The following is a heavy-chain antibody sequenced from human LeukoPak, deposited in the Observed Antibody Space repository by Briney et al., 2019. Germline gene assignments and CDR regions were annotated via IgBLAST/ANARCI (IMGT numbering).Heavy chain of an antibody. CDR3: ASWGSYRPNWFDP. V-gene: IGHV3-74*01. J-gene: IGHJ5*02. Sequence: GGSLRLSCAASGLTFSSYWMHWVRQAPGKGLVWVSRINSDGSSTSYADSVKGRFTIPRDNAKNTLYLQMNSLRAEDTAVYYCASWGSYRPNWFDPWGQGTLVTVSS. CDR2: INSDGSST. CDR1: GLTFSSYW. D-gene: IGHD3-16*02.